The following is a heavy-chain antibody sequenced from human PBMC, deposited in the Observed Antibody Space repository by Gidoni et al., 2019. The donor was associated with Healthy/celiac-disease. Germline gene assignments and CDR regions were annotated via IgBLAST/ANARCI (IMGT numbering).Heavy chain of an antibody. CDR1: VYIFTLYW. Sequence: EEHLVQSGAEVTNPGEPLKISCPGSVYIFTLYWIGWVRPMPGTGLECMVIIYPGDSDTRYSPSFQGQVTISADNSISTAYLQWSRLKASDTAMYYCARHLGSERFSYYYMDVWGKETTVTVSS. CDR3: ARHLGSERFSYYYMDV. D-gene: IGHD3-3*01. CDR2: IYPGDSDT. J-gene: IGHJ6*03. V-gene: IGHV5-51*01.